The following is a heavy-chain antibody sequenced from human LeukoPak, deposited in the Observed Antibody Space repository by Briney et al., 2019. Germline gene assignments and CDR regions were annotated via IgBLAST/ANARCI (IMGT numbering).Heavy chain of an antibody. CDR2: IHPNSGGT. CDR3: AREGGMAVAAYLDY. J-gene: IGHJ4*02. Sequence: ASVKVSRKASGYTFTGYLVHWVRQAPGQGLEWMGWIHPNSGGTNFGQKFQGRVTMTRDTSISTAYMELNSLRSDDTAVYYCAREGGMAVAAYLDYWGQGTLVTVSS. D-gene: IGHD6-19*01. V-gene: IGHV1-2*02. CDR1: GYTFTGYL.